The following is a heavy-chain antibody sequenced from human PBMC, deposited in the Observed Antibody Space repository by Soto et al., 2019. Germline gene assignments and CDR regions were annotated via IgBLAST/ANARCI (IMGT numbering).Heavy chain of an antibody. J-gene: IGHJ4*02. D-gene: IGHD5-12*01. CDR3: ARGLRGGYELNHFEH. V-gene: IGHV1-18*01. Sequence: QIQLVQSGAEVKKPGASVKVSCKAAGYTFSNYAIKWVRQAPGQGLEWMGWISAHNGNTNYAEKFQGRVAMTTDTSPNPAYMELRSLKSYDTAGYYCARGLRGGYELNHFEHWGQGTLVTVSS. CDR2: ISAHNGNT. CDR1: GYTFSNYA.